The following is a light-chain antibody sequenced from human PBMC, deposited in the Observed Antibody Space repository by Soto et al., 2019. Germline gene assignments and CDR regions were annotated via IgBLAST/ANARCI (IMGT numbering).Light chain of an antibody. CDR2: KAS. V-gene: IGKV1-5*03. J-gene: IGKJ1*01. CDR3: QQYHTDWT. CDR1: QTISSW. Sequence: DIQMTQSPSTLSGSVGDIVTITFRASQTISSWLAWYQQKPGKAPKLLIYKASTLKSGVPSRFSGRGSGTEFTLTISSLQADDYATFYCQQYHTDWTFGQGTKVDI.